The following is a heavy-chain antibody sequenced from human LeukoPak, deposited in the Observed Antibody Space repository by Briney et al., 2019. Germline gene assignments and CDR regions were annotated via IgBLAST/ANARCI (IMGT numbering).Heavy chain of an antibody. CDR2: INAGNGNT. Sequence: ASVKVSCKASGYTFTSYAMHWVRQAPGQRLEWMGWINAGNGNTKYSQKFQGRVTITRDTSASTAYMELSSLRSEDTAVYYCARADSSSWYPETYYYYYGMDVWGQGTTVTVSS. CDR1: GYTFTSYA. J-gene: IGHJ6*02. D-gene: IGHD6-13*01. V-gene: IGHV1-3*01. CDR3: ARADSSSWYPETYYYYYGMDV.